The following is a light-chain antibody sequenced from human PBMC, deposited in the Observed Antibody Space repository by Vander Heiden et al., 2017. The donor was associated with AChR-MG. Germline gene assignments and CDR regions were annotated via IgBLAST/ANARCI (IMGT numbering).Light chain of an antibody. CDR3: QQDDGTLYT. CDR2: WAS. Sequence: GMTQSPDYLAGSLGERATINCKSSHSLFSSFNNKNYLAWYQPKPGQPPRVLIYWASTRESGVPDRFSGSGSGTDFTLTINNLQAEDVAVYYCQQDDGTLYTFGQGTKVEIK. V-gene: IGKV4-1*01. J-gene: IGKJ2*01. CDR1: HSLFSSFNNKNY.